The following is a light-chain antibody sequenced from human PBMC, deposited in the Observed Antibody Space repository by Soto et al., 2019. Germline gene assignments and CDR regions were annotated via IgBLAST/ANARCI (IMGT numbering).Light chain of an antibody. CDR1: SSNIGAGYD. Sequence: QSVLTQPPSVSGAPGQRVTISCAGSSSNIGAGYDVHWYQQLPGTAPKLLIYANNNRPSGVPDRFSGSKSGTSASLAITGLQAEDEADYYCQSYDSSLTNRVFGGGTKLTVL. CDR2: ANN. V-gene: IGLV1-40*01. J-gene: IGLJ3*02. CDR3: QSYDSSLTNRV.